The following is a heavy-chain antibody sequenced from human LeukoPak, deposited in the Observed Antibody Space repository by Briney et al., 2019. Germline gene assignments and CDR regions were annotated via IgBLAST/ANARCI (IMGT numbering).Heavy chain of an antibody. CDR2: IWYDGSNK. J-gene: IGHJ5*02. D-gene: IGHD2-15*01. V-gene: IGHV3-30*02. Sequence: GGSLRLSCAASAFTFSHYGMHWVRQAPGKGLEWVATIWYDGSNKFYADSVKGRFTISRDNSKNTLYLQMNSLRAEDTAVYYCATLLVVAARNWFDPWGQGTLVTVSS. CDR1: AFTFSHYG. CDR3: ATLLVVAARNWFDP.